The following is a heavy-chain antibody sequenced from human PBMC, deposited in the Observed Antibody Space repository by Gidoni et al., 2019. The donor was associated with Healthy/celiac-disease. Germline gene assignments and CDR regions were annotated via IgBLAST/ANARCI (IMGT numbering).Heavy chain of an antibody. J-gene: IGHJ4*02. CDR2: ISAYNGKT. CDR1: GYTCTSYG. CDR3: ARDHTVTTCFDY. V-gene: IGHV1-18*01. Sequence: QVQLVQSGADVKKPGAPVKVSCKASGYTCTSYGISWVRQAPGQGLEWMGCISAYNGKTNYAQKLQGRVTMTTDTSTSKAYMELRSLRSDDTAVYYCARDHTVTTCFDYWGQGTLVTVSS. D-gene: IGHD4-4*01.